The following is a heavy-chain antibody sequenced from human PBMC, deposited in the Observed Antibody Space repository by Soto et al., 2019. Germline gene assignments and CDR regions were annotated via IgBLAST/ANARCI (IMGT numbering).Heavy chain of an antibody. D-gene: IGHD4-17*01. CDR3: ARGPNGDYVGYYGMDV. J-gene: IGHJ6*02. CDR2: INPNSGGT. V-gene: IGHV1-2*04. CDR1: GYTFTGYY. Sequence: ASVKVSCKASGYTFTGYYMHWVRQAPGQGLEWMGWINPNSGGTNYAQKFQGWVTMTGDTSISTAYMELSRLRSDDTAVYYCARGPNGDYVGYYGMDVWGQGTTVTVSS.